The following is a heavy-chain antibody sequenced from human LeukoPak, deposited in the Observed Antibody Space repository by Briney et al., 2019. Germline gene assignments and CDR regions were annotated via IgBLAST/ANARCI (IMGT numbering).Heavy chain of an antibody. V-gene: IGHV1-69*13. CDR1: GGTFTSYT. Sequence: SLKVSPKASGGTFTSYTISSVRQTPGERLERMGGLIPILGTANSAQKFQGRVTVTADESTSTAYMELSSMRSEDTDVYYCARGIVATINDFDYWGQGTLVTVSS. D-gene: IGHD5-12*01. CDR3: ARGIVATINDFDY. CDR2: LIPILGTA. J-gene: IGHJ4*02.